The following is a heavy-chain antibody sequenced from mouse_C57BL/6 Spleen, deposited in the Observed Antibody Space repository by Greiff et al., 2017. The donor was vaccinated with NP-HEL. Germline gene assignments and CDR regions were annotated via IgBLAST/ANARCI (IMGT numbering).Heavy chain of an antibody. CDR1: GYTFTSYW. CDR3: ARRDYGMDY. J-gene: IGHJ4*01. CDR2: IDPSDSYT. Sequence: QVQLQQPGAELVMPGASVKLSCKASGYTFTSYWMHWVKQRPGQGLEWIGEIDPSDSYTNYNQKFKGKSTFTVDKSSSTAYMQLSSLTSEDSAVYYCARRDYGMDYWGQGTSVTVSS. V-gene: IGHV1-69*01.